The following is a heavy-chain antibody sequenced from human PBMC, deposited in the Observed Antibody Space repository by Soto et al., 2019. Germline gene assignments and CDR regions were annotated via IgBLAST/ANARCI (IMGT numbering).Heavy chain of an antibody. J-gene: IGHJ6*02. CDR1: GFTFTSSA. Sequence: ASVKVXCXASGFTFTSSAVQWVRQARGQRLEWIGWIVVGSGNTNYAQKFQERVTITRDMSTSTAYMELSSLRAEDTAVYYCARSDCSSTSCSRRSYYYYGMDVWGQGTTVTVSS. V-gene: IGHV1-58*01. CDR2: IVVGSGNT. D-gene: IGHD2-2*01. CDR3: ARSDCSSTSCSRRSYYYYGMDV.